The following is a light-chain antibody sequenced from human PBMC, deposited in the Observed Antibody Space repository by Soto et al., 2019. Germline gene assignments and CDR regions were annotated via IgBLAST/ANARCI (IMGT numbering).Light chain of an antibody. CDR2: DTS. Sequence: QAVLTQDASMTLSTEGTVTLTYASSTGAVTSGHYPYWFQQKPGQAPRTLIYDTSNKHSWTPARFSGSLLGGKAALTVSGAQPEDEAEYYCLLSYSGAYYVFGTGTKVTVL. CDR1: TGAVTSGHY. J-gene: IGLJ1*01. V-gene: IGLV7-46*01. CDR3: LLSYSGAYYV.